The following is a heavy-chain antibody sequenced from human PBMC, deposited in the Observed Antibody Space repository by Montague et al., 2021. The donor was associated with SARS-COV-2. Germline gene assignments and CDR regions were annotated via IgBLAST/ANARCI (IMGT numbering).Heavy chain of an antibody. CDR2: FYSVGST. J-gene: IGHJ3*02. CDR3: ARETMTGDAFVI. V-gene: IGHV4-59*02. CDR1: GASVSGSD. D-gene: IGHD1-14*01. Sequence: SETLSLTCTVSGASVSGSDWGWIRQSPGKGLEWIGYFYSVGSTDYNSSLKSRVTISRDTPKNQFSPKVRSVTAADTDVYFCARETMTGDAFVIWGQGTMVTVSS.